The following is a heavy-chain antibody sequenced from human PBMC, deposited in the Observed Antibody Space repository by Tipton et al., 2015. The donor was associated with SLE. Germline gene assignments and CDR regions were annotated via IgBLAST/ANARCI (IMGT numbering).Heavy chain of an antibody. J-gene: IGHJ4*02. CDR3: ARDRGYGHLSHYFDY. Sequence: SLRLSCATSGFTFSTYGMNWVRQAPGRGLEWVSYISGSSSTIYYADSVKGRFTISRDNAKNSLYLQMNSLRAEDTAVYYCARDRGYGHLSHYFDYWGQGTLVTVSS. CDR1: GFTFSTYG. V-gene: IGHV3-48*01. CDR2: ISGSSSTI. D-gene: IGHD1-1*01.